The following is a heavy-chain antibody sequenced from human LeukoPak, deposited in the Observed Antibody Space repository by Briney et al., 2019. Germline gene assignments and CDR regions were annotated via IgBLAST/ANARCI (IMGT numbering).Heavy chain of an antibody. Sequence: GESLRLSCAASGLTFSSYSMNWVRQAPGKGLEWVSYIGSSSSSIYYADSVKGRFTISRDNSKNTLYLQMNSLRAEDTAVYYCAKGTMDGGQYYYDSNGGQGTLVTVSS. V-gene: IGHV3-48*01. D-gene: IGHD3-22*01. J-gene: IGHJ4*02. CDR3: AKGTMDGGQYYYDSN. CDR2: IGSSSSSI. CDR1: GLTFSSYS.